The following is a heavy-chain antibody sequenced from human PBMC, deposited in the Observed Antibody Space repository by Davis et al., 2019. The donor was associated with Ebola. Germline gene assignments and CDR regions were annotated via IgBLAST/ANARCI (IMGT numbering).Heavy chain of an antibody. Sequence: GESLKISCAASGFTFSGSAMHWVRQASGKGLEWVGRIRSKANSYATAYAASVKGRFTISRDDSKNTAYLQMNSLRAEDTAVYYCARERGYSSGWYVPWGQGTLVTVSS. V-gene: IGHV3-73*01. CDR3: ARERGYSSGWYVP. CDR2: IRSKANSYAT. J-gene: IGHJ5*02. D-gene: IGHD6-19*01. CDR1: GFTFSGSA.